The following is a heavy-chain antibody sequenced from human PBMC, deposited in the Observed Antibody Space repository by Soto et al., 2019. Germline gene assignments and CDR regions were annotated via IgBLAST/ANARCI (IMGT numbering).Heavy chain of an antibody. V-gene: IGHV4-34*01. J-gene: IGHJ6*02. CDR3: AREPSHDYSDHSYYYYGMDV. CDR2: INHSGST. CDR1: GGSFSGYY. Sequence: QVQLQQWGAGLLKPSETLSLTCAVYGGSFSGYYWSWIRQPPGKGLEWIGEINHSGSTNYNPSLKSRVTISVDTSKNQFSLKLSSVTAADTAVYYCAREPSHDYSDHSYYYYGMDVWGQGTTVTVSS. D-gene: IGHD4-17*01.